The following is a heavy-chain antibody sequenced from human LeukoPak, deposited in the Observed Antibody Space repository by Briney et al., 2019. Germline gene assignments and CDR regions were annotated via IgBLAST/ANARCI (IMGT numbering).Heavy chain of an antibody. CDR1: GFTVSSNY. V-gene: IGHV3-23*01. CDR2: ISGSGGST. Sequence: GGSLRLSCAASGFTVSSNYMSWVRQAPGKGLGWVSAISGSGGSTYYADSVKGRFTISRDNSKNTLYLQMNSLRAEDTAVYYCAKDEEYSSSSVDYWGQGTLVTVSS. D-gene: IGHD6-6*01. J-gene: IGHJ4*02. CDR3: AKDEEYSSSSVDY.